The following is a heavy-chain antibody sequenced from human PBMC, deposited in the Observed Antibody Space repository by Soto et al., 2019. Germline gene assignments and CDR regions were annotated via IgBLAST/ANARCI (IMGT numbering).Heavy chain of an antibody. Sequence: PSETLSLTCTVYGESFSDYYWSWIRQPPGKGLEWIGEINHSGSTNYNPSLKSRVTMSVDTSNNHFSLNLSSVTAADTAVYSCARVTTIVGRQIPRFYYQVMDVWGQGTTVTVSS. J-gene: IGHJ6*02. CDR2: INHSGST. D-gene: IGHD3-22*01. CDR3: ARVTTIVGRQIPRFYYQVMDV. CDR1: GESFSDYY. V-gene: IGHV4-34*01.